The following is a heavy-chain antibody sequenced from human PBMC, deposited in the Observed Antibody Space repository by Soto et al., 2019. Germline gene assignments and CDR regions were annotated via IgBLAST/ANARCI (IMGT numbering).Heavy chain of an antibody. J-gene: IGHJ1*01. V-gene: IGHV3-73*01. D-gene: IGHD6-13*01. CDR1: GFTFSGSA. CDR2: IRSKANSYAT. Sequence: GAPRLSCAASGFTFSGSAMHWVRQASGERLEWVGRIRSKANSYATAYAASVKGRFTISRDDSKNTAYLQMNSLKTEDTAVYYCTRSPSPSYSSSWYAGQFEYFQHWGQGTLVTVSS. CDR3: TRSPSPSYSSSWYAGQFEYFQH.